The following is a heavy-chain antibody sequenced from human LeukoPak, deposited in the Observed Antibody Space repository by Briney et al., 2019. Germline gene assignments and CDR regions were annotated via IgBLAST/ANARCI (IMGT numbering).Heavy chain of an antibody. V-gene: IGHV3-74*01. D-gene: IGHD6-6*01. CDR3: ARGPNSNWSGLDF. Sequence: GGSLRLSCEASGLTFSNHWMTWVRQAPGKGLVWVSRISPTGSTTSYADSVKGRFTVSRDNAKNTLYLQVNNLRAEDTAVYYCARGPNSNWSGLDFWGQGTLLTVSS. J-gene: IGHJ4*02. CDR2: ISPTGSTT. CDR1: GLTFSNHW.